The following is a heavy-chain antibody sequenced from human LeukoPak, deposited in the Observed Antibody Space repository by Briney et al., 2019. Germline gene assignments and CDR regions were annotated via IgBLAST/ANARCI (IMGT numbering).Heavy chain of an antibody. V-gene: IGHV4-59*01. CDR3: ARGARYFDFEY. CDR1: GGSISSYY. D-gene: IGHD3-9*01. J-gene: IGHJ4*02. CDR2: IYYSGST. Sequence: PSETLSLTCTVSGGSISSYYWSWIRQPPGKGLEWIGYIYYSGSTNYNPSLKSRVTISVDTSKNQFSLKLSSVTAADTAVYYCARGARYFDFEYWGQGTLVTVSS.